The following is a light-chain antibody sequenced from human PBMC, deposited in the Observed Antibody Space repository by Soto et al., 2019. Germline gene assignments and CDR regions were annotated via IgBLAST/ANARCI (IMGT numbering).Light chain of an antibody. J-gene: IGKJ1*01. V-gene: IGKV3-15*01. CDR2: GAS. CDR1: QSISSN. CDR3: QQYKNWLTWT. Sequence: EIGMTQSPATLSVSPGERATLSYRASQSISSNLAWYQQKPGQAPRLLIYGASTRATGIPARFSGSGSGTEFTLTISSLQSEDFAVYYCQQYKNWLTWTFGQGTKVDIK.